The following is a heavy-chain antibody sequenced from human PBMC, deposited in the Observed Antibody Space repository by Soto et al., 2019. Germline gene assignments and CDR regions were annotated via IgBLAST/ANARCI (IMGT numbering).Heavy chain of an antibody. CDR3: ARVGSWLRPPFDY. J-gene: IGHJ4*02. Sequence: PGGSLRLSCSASGFTFNIYTMHWVRQAPGKGLEWVSYISSSGSTIYYADSVKGRFTISRDNAKNSLYLQMNSLRAEDTAVYYCARVGSWLRPPFDYWGQGTLVTVSS. CDR1: GFTFNIYT. CDR2: ISSSGSTI. V-gene: IGHV3-48*04. D-gene: IGHD5-12*01.